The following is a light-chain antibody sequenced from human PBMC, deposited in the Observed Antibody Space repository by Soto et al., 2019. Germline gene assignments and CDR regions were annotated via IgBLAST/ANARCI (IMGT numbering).Light chain of an antibody. CDR2: DAS. V-gene: IGKV1-33*01. CDR1: QDISNY. Sequence: DIQMTQSPSSLSASVGDRVTITCQASQDISNYLNWYQQKPGKAPKLLIYDASNLETGVPSRFSGSGSGTDFTFTISRLQPEDFATYYCQQSYSTPITFGQGTRLEIK. J-gene: IGKJ5*01. CDR3: QQSYSTPIT.